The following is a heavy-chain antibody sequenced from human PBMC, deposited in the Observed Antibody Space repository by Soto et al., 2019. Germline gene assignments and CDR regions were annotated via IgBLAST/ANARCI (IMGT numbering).Heavy chain of an antibody. V-gene: IGHV4-38-2*02. CDR1: GYSISSGYY. Sequence: SETLSLTCTVSGYSISSGYYWGWIRQPPGKGLEWIGSIYHSGSTYYNPSLKSRVTISVDTSKNQFSLKLRSVTAADTAVYYCARERVEVLWFGESLINGMDVWGQGTTVTVSS. CDR2: IYHSGST. J-gene: IGHJ6*02. CDR3: ARERVEVLWFGESLINGMDV. D-gene: IGHD3-10*01.